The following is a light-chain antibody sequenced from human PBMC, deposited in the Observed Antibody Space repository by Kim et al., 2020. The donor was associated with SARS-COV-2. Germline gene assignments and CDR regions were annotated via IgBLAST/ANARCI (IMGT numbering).Light chain of an antibody. CDR3: QQNYSTPQT. Sequence: DIQMTQSPSSLSASVGDRVTITCRASQSISSHLNWYQQKPGKAPKLQIYAASSLQSGVPSRFSGSGSGTDFTLTINSLQPEDFATYYCQQNYSTPQTFDQGTKLEI. V-gene: IGKV1-39*01. CDR2: AAS. J-gene: IGKJ2*01. CDR1: QSISSH.